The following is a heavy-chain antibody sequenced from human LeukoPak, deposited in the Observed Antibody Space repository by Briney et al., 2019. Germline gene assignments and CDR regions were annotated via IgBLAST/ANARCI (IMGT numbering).Heavy chain of an antibody. D-gene: IGHD5-18*01. Sequence: ASVKVSCKASGYTFTGYYMHWVRQAPGQGLEWMGWINPNSGGTNYAQKFQGRVTMTRDTSISTAYMELSRLRSDDTAVYYCAVRGYSYGTSFDYWGQGTLVTVSS. CDR1: GYTFTGYY. V-gene: IGHV1-2*02. CDR3: AVRGYSYGTSFDY. J-gene: IGHJ4*02. CDR2: INPNSGGT.